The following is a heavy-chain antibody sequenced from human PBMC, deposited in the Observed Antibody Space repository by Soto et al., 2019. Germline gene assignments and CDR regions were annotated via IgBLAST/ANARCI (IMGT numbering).Heavy chain of an antibody. CDR3: ARDRRDSSGYYYDY. CDR1: GGSISSGGYY. D-gene: IGHD3-22*01. V-gene: IGHV4-31*03. Sequence: SETLSLTCTVSGGSISSGGYYWSWIRQHPGKGLEWIGYIYYSGSTYYNPSLKSRVTISVDTSKNQFSLKLSSVTAADTAVYYCARDRRDSSGYYYDYWGQGTLVTVSS. J-gene: IGHJ4*02. CDR2: IYYSGST.